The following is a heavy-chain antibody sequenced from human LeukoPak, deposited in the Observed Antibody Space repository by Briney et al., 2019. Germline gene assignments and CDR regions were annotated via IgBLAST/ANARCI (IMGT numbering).Heavy chain of an antibody. Sequence: SETLSLTCTVSGGSISSSSYYWGWIRQPSGKGLEWIGSIYYSGSTYYNPSLKSRVTISVDTSKNQFSLKLSSVTAADTAVYYCAQQLKTYYFDYWGQGTLVTVSS. D-gene: IGHD6-13*01. CDR3: AQQLKTYYFDY. V-gene: IGHV4-39*01. CDR1: GGSISSSSYY. J-gene: IGHJ4*02. CDR2: IYYSGST.